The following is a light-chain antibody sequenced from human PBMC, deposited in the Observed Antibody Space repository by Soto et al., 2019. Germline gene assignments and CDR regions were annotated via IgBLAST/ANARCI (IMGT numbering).Light chain of an antibody. CDR1: QSITGW. Sequence: DIQMTQSPSTLSACVGDRVTITCRASQSITGWLAWYQQKPGKAPKLLIYDASSLESGVPSRFSGSGSGTEFTLTISSLQPDDFATYYCQQYYSYSPWTFGQGTKVEIK. J-gene: IGKJ1*01. CDR2: DAS. V-gene: IGKV1-5*01. CDR3: QQYYSYSPWT.